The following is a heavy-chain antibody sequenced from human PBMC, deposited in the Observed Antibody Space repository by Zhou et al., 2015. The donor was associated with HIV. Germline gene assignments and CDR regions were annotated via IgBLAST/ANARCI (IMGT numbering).Heavy chain of an antibody. CDR2: LGGSGTST. CDR1: GFAFNDYA. V-gene: IGHV3-23*01. J-gene: IGHJ2*01. Sequence: EVQLFGVWGEAWYSRGGSLRVSCAASGFAFNDYAMSWVRQAPGKGLEWVSSVLGGSGTSTRYADSVKGRFTISRDKSKNTVYLQMNSLRAEDTAIYYCARGQQYFDWIEDKWYFDLWGRGTLVTVSS. CDR3: ARGQQYFDWIEDKWYFDL. D-gene: IGHD3-9*01.